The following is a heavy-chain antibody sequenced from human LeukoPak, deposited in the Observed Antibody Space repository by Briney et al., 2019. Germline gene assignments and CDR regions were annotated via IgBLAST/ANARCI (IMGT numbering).Heavy chain of an antibody. CDR1: GYTFTSYD. D-gene: IGHD2-8*01. CDR3: ARGYRDVMVFSY. V-gene: IGHV1-8*01. CDR2: MNPNGGNT. J-gene: IGHJ4*02. Sequence: RGSLKLSCTASGYTFTSYDISWVRQATGQGLEWVGGMNPNGGNTYYAHNFKGRFTITRNTSISTAYLELSSLRAEDTAVYYCARGYRDVMVFSYWGEGTLVSVSS.